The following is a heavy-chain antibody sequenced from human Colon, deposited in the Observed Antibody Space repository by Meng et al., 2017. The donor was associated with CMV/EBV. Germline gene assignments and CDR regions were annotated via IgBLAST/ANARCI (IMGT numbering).Heavy chain of an antibody. J-gene: IGHJ5*02. CDR1: GYTFTGYY. V-gene: IGHV1-2*02. D-gene: IGHD1-1*01. Sequence: ASVKVSCKTSGYTFTGYYMHWVRQAPGQGLEWMGSINPNSGGTNYAQNFQGRVTMTRDTSISTAYMDLSRLRSDDTAVYYCARDAAYSWKGANWFDTWGQGTLVTVSS. CDR3: ARDAAYSWKGANWFDT. CDR2: INPNSGGT.